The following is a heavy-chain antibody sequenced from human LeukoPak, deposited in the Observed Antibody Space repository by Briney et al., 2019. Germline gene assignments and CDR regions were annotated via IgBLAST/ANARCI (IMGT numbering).Heavy chain of an antibody. D-gene: IGHD3-22*01. CDR1: GDSISSGDYY. CDR2: IYYSGST. V-gene: IGHV4-30-4*01. J-gene: IGHJ4*02. CDR3: ARADYHDSSGYYPLSY. Sequence: SETLSLTRTVSGDSISSGDYYWSWIRQPPGKGLEWIGYIYYSGSTYYNPSLKSRVTISVDTSKNQFSLKLSSVTAADTAVYYCARADYHDSSGYYPLSYWGQGTLVTVSS.